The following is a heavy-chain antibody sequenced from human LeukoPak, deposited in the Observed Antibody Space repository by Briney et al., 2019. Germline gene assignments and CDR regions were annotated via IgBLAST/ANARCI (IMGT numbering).Heavy chain of an antibody. CDR1: GGSISSYY. CDR2: IYYSGST. CDR3: ARVYGDYVSDWFDP. J-gene: IGHJ5*02. V-gene: IGHV4-59*01. D-gene: IGHD4-17*01. Sequence: SETLSLTCTVSGGSISSYYWSWIRQPPGKGLEWIGYIYYSGSTNYNPSLKSRVPISVDTSKNQFSLKLRSVTAADTAVYYCARVYGDYVSDWFDPWGQGTLVTVSS.